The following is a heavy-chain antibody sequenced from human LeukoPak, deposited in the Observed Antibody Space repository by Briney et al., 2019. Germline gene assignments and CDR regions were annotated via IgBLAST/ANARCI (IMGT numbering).Heavy chain of an antibody. Sequence: PGGSLRLSCTASGFTFVGYPMSWFRQAPGQGPEFVGYIRSVLYGETTEYAASVKGRFTISKDDTRTIAYLQMDSLKTDDTAYYYCSRAIRQSGDAFDVWGQGTMVTVSS. D-gene: IGHD3-10*01. CDR1: GFTFVGYP. CDR3: SRAIRQSGDAFDV. V-gene: IGHV3-49*03. CDR2: IRSVLYGETT. J-gene: IGHJ3*01.